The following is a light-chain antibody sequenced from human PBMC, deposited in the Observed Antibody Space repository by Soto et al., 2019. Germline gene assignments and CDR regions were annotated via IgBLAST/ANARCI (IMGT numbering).Light chain of an antibody. CDR1: QSVSSTY. CDR2: GAS. CDR3: QQFGSSPFT. V-gene: IGKV3-20*01. Sequence: EIVLTQSPGTLSLSPGEGATLSCRASQSVSSTYLAWYQQKPGQTPRLLIYGASSRATGIPDRFSSSGSGTDFTLTISRLEPEDFAVYYCQQFGSSPFTFGGGTKVEIK. J-gene: IGKJ4*01.